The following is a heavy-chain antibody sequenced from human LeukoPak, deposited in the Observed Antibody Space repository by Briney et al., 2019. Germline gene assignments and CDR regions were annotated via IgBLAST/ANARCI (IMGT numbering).Heavy chain of an antibody. D-gene: IGHD1-26*01. CDR3: ARGASGPKDY. J-gene: IGHJ4*02. Sequence: GASVKVSCKASGGTFSSYAISWVRQAPGQGLEWMGGIIPIFGTANYAQKFQGRVTITADKSTSTVYMELSSLRSEDTAVYYCARGASGPKDYWGQGTLVTISS. CDR1: GGTFSSYA. V-gene: IGHV1-69*06. CDR2: IIPIFGTA.